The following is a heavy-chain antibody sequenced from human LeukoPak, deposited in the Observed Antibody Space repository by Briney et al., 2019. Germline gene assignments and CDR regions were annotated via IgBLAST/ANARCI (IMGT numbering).Heavy chain of an antibody. CDR2: IIPIFGTA. D-gene: IGHD2-15*01. CDR3: ARDRTLGGYNWFDP. V-gene: IGHV1-69*01. CDR1: GGTFSSYA. J-gene: IGHJ5*02. Sequence: ASVKVSCKASGGTFSSYAISWVRQAPGQGLEWMGGIIPIFGTANYAQKFQGRVTITADESTSTAYMELSNLRSEDTAVYYCARDRTLGGYNWFDPWGQGTLVTVSS.